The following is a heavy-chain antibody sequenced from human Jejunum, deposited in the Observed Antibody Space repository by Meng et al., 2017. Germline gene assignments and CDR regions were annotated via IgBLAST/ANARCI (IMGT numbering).Heavy chain of an antibody. D-gene: IGHD3-10*01. CDR3: ARYRSGSSDY. V-gene: IGHV3-33*01. J-gene: IGHJ4*02. CDR2: IWYDGSKT. Sequence: QGHLGGSGGGVVQPGTSLRLSCVASGFIFRSYGMHWVRQAPGKGLEWVGVIWYDGSKTYYADSVKGRFSISRDNSKNTVYLQMNSLRVEDTAVYYCARYRSGSSDYWGPGTLVTVSS. CDR1: GFIFRSYG.